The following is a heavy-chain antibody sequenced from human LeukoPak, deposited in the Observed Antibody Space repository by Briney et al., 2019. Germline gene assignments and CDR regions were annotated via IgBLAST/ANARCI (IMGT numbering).Heavy chain of an antibody. CDR1: GFTFDRYD. D-gene: IGHD6-25*01. J-gene: IGHJ6*02. V-gene: IGHV3-30*04. CDR3: ARLYPDAGKSQGGQRIPRANYDYYTMDA. CDR2: ISYDRRNN. Sequence: GGSLRLSCAASGFTFDRYDIHWARQAPGKGLEWLAVISYDRRNNYYGDSVKGRFTIPRDNPKNTLYLQMTSLRAEKTAVYYCARLYPDAGKSQGGQRIPRANYDYYTMDAWGQGTTVTVSS.